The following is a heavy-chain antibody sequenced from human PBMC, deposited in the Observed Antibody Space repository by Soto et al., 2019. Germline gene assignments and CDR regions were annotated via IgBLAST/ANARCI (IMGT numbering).Heavy chain of an antibody. CDR2: ISSSGDTI. CDR1: GFIFSDYH. J-gene: IGHJ4*02. V-gene: IGHV3-11*01. D-gene: IGHD2-21*01. CDR3: ARDRRISGVDRGLDY. Sequence: GGSLRLSCAASGFIFSDYHMTWIRQAPGKGLECVSYISSSGDTIYYADSVKGRFTISRDNGKDSLYLQMNSLRADDTAVYYCARDRRISGVDRGLDYWGQGTSVTVSS.